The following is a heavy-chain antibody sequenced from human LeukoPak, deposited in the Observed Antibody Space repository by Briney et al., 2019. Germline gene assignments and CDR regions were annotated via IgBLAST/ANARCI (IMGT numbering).Heavy chain of an antibody. CDR3: ARGPNSGSFDY. Sequence: GALVKVSCKASGYTFTDYYIHWMRQAPGQGLEWMGWINPNSGGTNYAQNFQGRVTMTRDTSINTVYMELNRLTSDDTAVYYCARGPNSGSFDYWGQGTLVTVSS. CDR1: GYTFTDYY. D-gene: IGHD1-26*01. J-gene: IGHJ4*02. CDR2: INPNSGGT. V-gene: IGHV1-2*02.